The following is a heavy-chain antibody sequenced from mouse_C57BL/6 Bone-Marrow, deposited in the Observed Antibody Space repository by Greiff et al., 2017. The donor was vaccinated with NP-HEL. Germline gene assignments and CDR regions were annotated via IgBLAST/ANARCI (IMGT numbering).Heavy chain of an antibody. CDR3: TYGNPSMDY. CDR2: IRLKSDNYAT. J-gene: IGHJ4*01. Sequence: EVKVEESGGGLVQPGGSMKLSCVASGFTFSNYWMNWVRQSPEKGLEWVAQIRLKSDNYATHYAESVKGRFTISRDDSKSSVYLQMNNLRAEDTGIYYCTYGNPSMDYWGQGTSVTVSS. CDR1: GFTFSNYW. V-gene: IGHV6-3*01. D-gene: IGHD2-1*01.